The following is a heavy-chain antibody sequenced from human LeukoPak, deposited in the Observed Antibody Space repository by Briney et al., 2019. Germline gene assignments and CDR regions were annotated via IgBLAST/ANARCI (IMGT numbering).Heavy chain of an antibody. V-gene: IGHV3-23*01. D-gene: IGHD3-22*01. CDR3: ARDNRITMIETPSDAFDI. CDR1: GFTFSSYA. J-gene: IGHJ3*02. Sequence: LAGGSLRLSCAASGFTFSSYAMSWVRQAPGKGLEWVSAISGSGGSTYYADSVKGRFTISRDNSKNSLYLQMNSLRAEDTAVYYCARDNRITMIETPSDAFDIWGQGTMVTVSS. CDR2: ISGSGGST.